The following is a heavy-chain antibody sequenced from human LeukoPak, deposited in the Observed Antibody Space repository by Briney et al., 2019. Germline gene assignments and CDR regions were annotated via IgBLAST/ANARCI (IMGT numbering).Heavy chain of an antibody. D-gene: IGHD4-17*01. Sequence: GGSLRLSCAASGFTFDTYSMTWVRQAPGKGLEWVSYISGSSNSIYYADSVKGRFTISRDNAKNSLYLQMNSLRAEDTAVYYCASGWDYGDYYDAFDIWGQGTMVTVSS. J-gene: IGHJ3*02. CDR2: ISGSSNSI. CDR1: GFTFDTYS. CDR3: ASGWDYGDYYDAFDI. V-gene: IGHV3-48*04.